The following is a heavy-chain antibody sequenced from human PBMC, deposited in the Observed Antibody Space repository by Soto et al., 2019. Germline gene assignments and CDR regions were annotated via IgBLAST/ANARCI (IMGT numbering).Heavy chain of an antibody. J-gene: IGHJ5*02. V-gene: IGHV1-69*01. CDR3: ARDHASLHYYDSSGYPNWFAP. CDR2: IIPIFGTA. Sequence: QVQLVQSGAEVKKPGSSVKVSCKASGGTFSSYAISWVRQAPGQGLEWMGGIIPIFGTANYAQKFQGRVTITADESKSTAYMELSSLRSEDTAVYYCARDHASLHYYDSSGYPNWFAPWGQGTLVTVSS. D-gene: IGHD3-22*01. CDR1: GGTFSSYA.